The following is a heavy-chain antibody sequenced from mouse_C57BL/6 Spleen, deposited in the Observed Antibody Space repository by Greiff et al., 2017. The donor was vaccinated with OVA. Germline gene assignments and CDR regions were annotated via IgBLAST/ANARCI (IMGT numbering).Heavy chain of an antibody. CDR3: TGQDPDYYAMDY. CDR2: IRLKSDNYAT. V-gene: IGHV6-3*01. J-gene: IGHJ4*01. CDR1: GFTFSNYW. Sequence: EVMLVESGGGLVQPGGSMKLSCVASGFTFSNYWMNWVRQSPEKGLEWVAQIRLKSDNYATHYAESVKGRFTISRDDSKSSVYLQMNNLRAEDTGIYYCTGQDPDYYAMDYWGQGTSVTVSS.